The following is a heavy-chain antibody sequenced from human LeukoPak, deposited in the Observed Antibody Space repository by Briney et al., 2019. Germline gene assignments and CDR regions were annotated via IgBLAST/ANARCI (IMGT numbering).Heavy chain of an antibody. Sequence: SETLSLTCTVSGGSISSYYWSWIRQPAGKGLERIGRIYSSGSTNHNPSLESRVTMSVDTSKNQFSLKLSSVTAADTAVYYCVRSDSSSSHTAFDIWGQGTMVTVSS. V-gene: IGHV4-4*07. CDR2: IYSSGST. J-gene: IGHJ3*02. CDR1: GGSISSYY. D-gene: IGHD6-13*01. CDR3: VRSDSSSSHTAFDI.